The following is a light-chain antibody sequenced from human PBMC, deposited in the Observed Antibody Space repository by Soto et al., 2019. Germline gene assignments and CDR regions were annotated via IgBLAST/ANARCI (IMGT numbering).Light chain of an antibody. V-gene: IGKV1-5*03. J-gene: IGKJ1*01. CDR1: QSISSW. Sequence: DIPMTQSPSTLSAPVGDRVTITCRASQSISSWLAWYQQKPGKAPKLLIYKASSLESGVPSRFSGSGSGTEFTLTISSLQPDDFATYYCQQYNSFPTFGQGTKVEIK. CDR3: QQYNSFPT. CDR2: KAS.